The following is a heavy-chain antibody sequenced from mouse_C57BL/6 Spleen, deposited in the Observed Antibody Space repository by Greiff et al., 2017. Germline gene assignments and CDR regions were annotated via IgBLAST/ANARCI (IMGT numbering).Heavy chain of an antibody. CDR2: INPGSGGT. CDR3: ARKGLYDYDRGDAMDY. CDR1: GYAFTNYL. Sequence: QVQLQQSGAELVRPGTSVKVSCKASGYAFTNYLLEWVKQRPGQGLEWIGVINPGSGGTNYNEKFKGKATLTADKSSRTAYMQLSSLTSEDSAVYFCARKGLYDYDRGDAMDYWGQGTSVTVSS. J-gene: IGHJ4*01. D-gene: IGHD2-4*01. V-gene: IGHV1-54*01.